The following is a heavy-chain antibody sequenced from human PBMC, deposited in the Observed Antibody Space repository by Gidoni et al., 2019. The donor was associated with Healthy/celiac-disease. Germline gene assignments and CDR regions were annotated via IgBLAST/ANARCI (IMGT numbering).Heavy chain of an antibody. J-gene: IGHJ4*02. D-gene: IGHD3-22*01. V-gene: IGHV3-30-3*01. CDR1: GFPFCSYA. Sequence: QVQLVASGGGVVQPGRSLRLSCAASGFPFCSYAMHWVRQAPGKGLEWVAVISYAGSNKYYAYSVKGRFTISRDNSKNTLYLQMNSLRAEDTAVYYCARDLFSYYYDSSGYFDYWGQGTLVTVSS. CDR2: ISYAGSNK. CDR3: ARDLFSYYYDSSGYFDY.